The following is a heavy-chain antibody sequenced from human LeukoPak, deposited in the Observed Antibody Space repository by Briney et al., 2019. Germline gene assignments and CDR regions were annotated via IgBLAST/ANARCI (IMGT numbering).Heavy chain of an antibody. CDR3: ARGVVPGDLYNWFDP. J-gene: IGHJ5*02. CDR2: IYYSGST. D-gene: IGHD3-3*01. V-gene: IGHV4-59*08. Sequence: SETLSLTCTVSGGSISSYYWSWIRQPPGKGLEWIGYIYYSGSTNYNPSLKSRVTISVDTSKNQFSLKMSSVTAADTAIYYCARGVVPGDLYNWFDPWGQGTLVIVSS. CDR1: GGSISSYY.